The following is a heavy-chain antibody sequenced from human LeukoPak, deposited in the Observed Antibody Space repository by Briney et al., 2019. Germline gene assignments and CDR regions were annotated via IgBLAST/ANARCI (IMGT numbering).Heavy chain of an antibody. J-gene: IGHJ4*02. CDR1: GGSFSGYY. Sequence: SETLSLTCAVYGGSFSGYYWNWLRQPPGQGLEWIGDISHSGNTNYNPSLKSRVTISIDTSKAQFSLKLSSVTAADTAVYYCARRPRGSSGYDLDYWGRGTLVTVSS. D-gene: IGHD5-12*01. V-gene: IGHV4-34*01. CDR2: ISHSGNT. CDR3: ARRPRGSSGYDLDY.